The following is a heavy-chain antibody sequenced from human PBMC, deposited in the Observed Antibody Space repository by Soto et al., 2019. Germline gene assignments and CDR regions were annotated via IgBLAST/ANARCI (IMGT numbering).Heavy chain of an antibody. CDR2: ISSSSSVI. CDR3: ARVVAGATSYYSGSGYDDPSDI. D-gene: IGHD3-22*01. CDR1: GFTFNMYS. V-gene: IGHV3-48*02. Sequence: EVQLVESGGDLVQRGGSLRLSCAVSGFTFNMYSMNWVRQAPGKGLEWVSYISSSSSVIYYADSVKGRFTVARDNAKNALYLQMNSLRDEDTAVYYCARVVAGATSYYSGSGYDDPSDIWGQGTMVTVSS. J-gene: IGHJ3*02.